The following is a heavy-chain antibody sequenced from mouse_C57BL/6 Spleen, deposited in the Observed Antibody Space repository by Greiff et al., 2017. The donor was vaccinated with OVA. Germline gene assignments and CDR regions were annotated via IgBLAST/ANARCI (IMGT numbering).Heavy chain of an antibody. J-gene: IGHJ2*01. CDR3: ARGYYGSSPYYFDY. D-gene: IGHD1-1*01. V-gene: IGHV5-6*01. CDR1: GFTFSSYG. CDR2: ISSGGSYT. Sequence: SGGDLVKPGGSLKLSCAASGFTFSSYGMSWVRQTPDKRLEWVATISSGGSYTYYPDSVKGRFTISRDNAKNTLYLQMSSLKSEDTAMYYCARGYYGSSPYYFDYWGQGTTLTVSS.